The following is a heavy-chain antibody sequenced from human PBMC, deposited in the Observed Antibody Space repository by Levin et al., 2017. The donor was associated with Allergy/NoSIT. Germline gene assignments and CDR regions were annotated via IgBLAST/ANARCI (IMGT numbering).Heavy chain of an antibody. CDR1: GFTFSSYE. CDR3: ARDRTTTVGFDP. J-gene: IGHJ5*02. CDR2: ISSSGSTI. D-gene: IGHD1-26*01. V-gene: IGHV3-48*03. Sequence: GGSLRLSCAASGFTFSSYEMNWVRQAPGKGLEWVSYISSSGSTIYYADSVKGRFTISRDNAKNSLYLQMNSLRAEDTAVYYCARDRTTTVGFDPWGQGTLVTVSS.